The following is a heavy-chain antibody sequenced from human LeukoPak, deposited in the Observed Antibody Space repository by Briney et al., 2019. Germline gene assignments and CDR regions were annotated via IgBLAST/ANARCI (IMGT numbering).Heavy chain of an antibody. Sequence: GGSLRLSCAASGFTFSSYWMHWVRQAPGRGLEWVSRINTDGSSTSYGVSVMGRFTISRENAKNTLELHMDRLRAEDTAVYFCVRDVWGDRDGYFDFWGQGTLVTVSS. V-gene: IGHV3-74*01. CDR1: GFTFSSYW. J-gene: IGHJ4*02. CDR2: INTDGSST. CDR3: VRDVWGDRDGYFDF. D-gene: IGHD3-16*01.